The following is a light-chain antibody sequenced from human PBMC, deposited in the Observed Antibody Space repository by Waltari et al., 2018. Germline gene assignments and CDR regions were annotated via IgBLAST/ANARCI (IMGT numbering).Light chain of an antibody. V-gene: IGLV2-14*01. CDR3: SSYTSIIPPFL. Sequence: HSALTQPPSVTGSPGQSITISLTSSRSSLGSYSFVSLYQQPPGKAPKLMIYDVSHRPSGVSNRFSGSKSGNTASLTISGLQPEDEADYYCSSYTSIIPPFLFGTGTKVTVL. CDR1: RSSLGSYSF. CDR2: DVS. J-gene: IGLJ1*01.